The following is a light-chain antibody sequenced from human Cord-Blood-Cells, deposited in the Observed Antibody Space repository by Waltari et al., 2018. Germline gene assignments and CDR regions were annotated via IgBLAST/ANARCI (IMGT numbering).Light chain of an antibody. CDR2: KAS. V-gene: IGKV1-5*03. Sequence: DIQMTQSPSTLSASVGDRVTITCRASQSISSWLAWYQQKPGKAPKLLIYKASSLESGVPSRFSGSGSGTEFTLTISSLQPDGFATYYCQQDNSYSYNFGPGTKVEIK. J-gene: IGKJ2*01. CDR3: QQDNSYSYN. CDR1: QSISSW.